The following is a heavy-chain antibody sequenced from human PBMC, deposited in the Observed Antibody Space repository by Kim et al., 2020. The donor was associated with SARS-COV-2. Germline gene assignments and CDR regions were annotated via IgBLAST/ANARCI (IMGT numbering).Heavy chain of an antibody. CDR2: IRSKAYGGTT. J-gene: IGHJ4*02. CDR3: TYGSGSYYSPSFDY. V-gene: IGHV3-49*03. D-gene: IGHD3-10*01. CDR1: GFTFGDYA. Sequence: GGSLRLSCTASGFTFGDYAMSWFRQAPGKGLEWVGFIRSKAYGGTTEYAASVKGRFTISRDDSKSIAYLQMNSLKTEDTAVYYCTYGSGSYYSPSFDYWGQGTLVTVSS.